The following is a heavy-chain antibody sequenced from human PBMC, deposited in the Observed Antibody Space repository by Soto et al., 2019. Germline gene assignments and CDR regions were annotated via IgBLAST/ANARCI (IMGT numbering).Heavy chain of an antibody. J-gene: IGHJ4*02. V-gene: IGHV4-59*08. CDR3: ARHRGYGGTPDW. CDR1: GGSISSYY. D-gene: IGHD5-12*01. Sequence: QVQLQESGPGLVKPSETLSLTCTVSGGSISSYYWSWIRQPPGKGLEWIGYIYYSGSTNYNPSLKSRVTISVDTSKNQFSLKLSSVTAADTAVYYCARHRGYGGTPDWWGQGTLVTVSS. CDR2: IYYSGST.